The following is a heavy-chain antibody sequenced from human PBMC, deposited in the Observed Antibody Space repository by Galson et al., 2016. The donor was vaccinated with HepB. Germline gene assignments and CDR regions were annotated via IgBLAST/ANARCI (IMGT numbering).Heavy chain of an antibody. CDR3: ARHRRRYDFLTGGYHYGMDV. CDR2: IYYSGST. V-gene: IGHV4-39*01. Sequence: SETLSLTCTVSGGSISTSNYYWGWIRQPPGKGLEWIGSIYYSGSTYYNPSLQRRVTISVDTSKNQFSLKLSSVTAADTAVYFCARHRRRYDFLTGGYHYGMDVWGQGTTVIVSS. D-gene: IGHD3-9*01. CDR1: GGSISTSNYY. J-gene: IGHJ6*02.